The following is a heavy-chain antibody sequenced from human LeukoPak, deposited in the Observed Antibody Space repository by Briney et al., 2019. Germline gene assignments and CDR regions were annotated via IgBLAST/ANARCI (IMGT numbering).Heavy chain of an antibody. CDR3: AKVSEVGAPYNWFDP. J-gene: IGHJ5*02. D-gene: IGHD1-26*01. Sequence: GGSLRLSCAASVFTFSSYAMSWVRQAPGKGLEWVSAISGSGGSTYYAVSVKGRFTISRDNSKNTLYLQMHSLRAEDTAVYYCAKVSEVGAPYNWFDPWGQGTLVTVSS. V-gene: IGHV3-23*01. CDR1: VFTFSSYA. CDR2: ISGSGGST.